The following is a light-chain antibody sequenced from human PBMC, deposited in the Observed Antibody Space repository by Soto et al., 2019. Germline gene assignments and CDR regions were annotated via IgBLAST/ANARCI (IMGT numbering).Light chain of an antibody. CDR2: KAS. J-gene: IGKJ4*01. Sequence: DIQMTQSPSTLSASVGDRVTITCRASQSISSWLAWYQQKPGKAPKLLIYKASSLKSGVPSRFSGSGSGTAFTLTISSLQPDDFATYYCQQYNSYPLTFGGGTKVEIK. CDR3: QQYNSYPLT. CDR1: QSISSW. V-gene: IGKV1-5*03.